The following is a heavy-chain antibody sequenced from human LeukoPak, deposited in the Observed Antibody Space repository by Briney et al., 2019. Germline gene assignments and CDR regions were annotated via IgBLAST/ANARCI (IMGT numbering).Heavy chain of an antibody. Sequence: GGSLRLSCAASGFTFSSYAMHWVHQAPGKGLEWVAVISYDGSNKYYADSVKGRFTISRDNSKNTLYLQMNSLRAEDTAVYYCARASVVVVINFDYWGQGTLVTVSS. CDR1: GFTFSSYA. CDR2: ISYDGSNK. D-gene: IGHD3-22*01. V-gene: IGHV3-30-3*01. J-gene: IGHJ4*02. CDR3: ARASVVVVINFDY.